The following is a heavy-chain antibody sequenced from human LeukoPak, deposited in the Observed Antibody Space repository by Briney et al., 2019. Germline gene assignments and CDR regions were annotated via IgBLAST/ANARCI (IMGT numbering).Heavy chain of an antibody. CDR1: GGSISSYY. D-gene: IGHD3-3*01. CDR2: IYYSGST. V-gene: IGHV4-59*01. Sequence: SETLSLTCTVSGGSISSYYWSWIRQPPGKGLEWIGYIYYSGSTNYNPSLKSRVTISVDTSKNQFSLKLSSVTAADTAVYYCASIALAYYDFWSGYYGNYYYYYMDVWGKGTTVTVSS. CDR3: ASIALAYYDFWSGYYGNYYYYYMDV. J-gene: IGHJ6*03.